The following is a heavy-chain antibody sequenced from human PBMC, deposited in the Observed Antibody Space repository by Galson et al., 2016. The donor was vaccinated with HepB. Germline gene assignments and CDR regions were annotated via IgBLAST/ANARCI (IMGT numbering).Heavy chain of an antibody. V-gene: IGHV3-11*01. D-gene: IGHD3-16*01. CDR1: GFDFDNYY. J-gene: IGHJ4*02. CDR2: ITFAAGGT. Sequence: SLRLSCAASGFDFDNYYMSWIRQAPGKGLESISYITFAAGGTFYADSVKGRFTISRYNAKNTMFLQMNYLRVEDTATYFCESQFGRRAGFDYWGQGVLVSVSA. CDR3: ESQFGRRAGFDY.